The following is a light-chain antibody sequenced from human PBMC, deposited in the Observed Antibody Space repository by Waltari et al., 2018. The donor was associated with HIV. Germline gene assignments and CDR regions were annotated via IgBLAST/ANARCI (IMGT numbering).Light chain of an antibody. CDR1: SSNIGNNG. J-gene: IGLJ2*01. V-gene: IGLV1-36*01. CDR2: YND. CDR3: AAWDDSLNGVV. Sequence: QSVLTQPPSVSGAPRQRVPISCSGGSSNIGNNGVTWYQQIPGRPPKLLIHYNDLLPSGVPDRFSGSKSGTSASLGISGLQSEDEATYFCAAWDDSLNGVVFGGGTRLTVL.